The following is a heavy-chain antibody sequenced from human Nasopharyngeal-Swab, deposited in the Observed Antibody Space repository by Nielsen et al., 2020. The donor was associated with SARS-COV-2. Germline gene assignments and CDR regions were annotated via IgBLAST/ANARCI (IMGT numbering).Heavy chain of an antibody. CDR2: IYWDDDK. CDR1: GFSLSTSGVG. V-gene: IGHV2-5*02. D-gene: IGHD2-8*01. Sequence: FGPTLVKPTQTLTLTCTFSGFSLSTSGVGVGWIRQPPGKALEWLALIYWDDDKRYSPSLKSRLTITKDTSKNQVILTMTNMDPVDTATYYCAHRLPLYAGMDVWGQGTTVTVSS. CDR3: AHRLPLYAGMDV. J-gene: IGHJ6*02.